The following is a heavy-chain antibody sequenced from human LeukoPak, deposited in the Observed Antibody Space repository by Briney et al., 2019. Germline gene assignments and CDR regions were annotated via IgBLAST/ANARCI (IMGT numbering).Heavy chain of an antibody. Sequence: QTGGSLRLSCAASGFTFSTYAVGWVRQAPGKGLEWVSTISGSGDSTYYADSVKGRFTISRDNSKDTLYLQMSSVRVDDTAVYYCARDRGRYYDSRGFYWGYYFDSWGQGILVTVST. D-gene: IGHD3-22*01. CDR1: GFTFSTYA. CDR2: ISGSGDST. CDR3: ARDRGRYYDSRGFYWGYYFDS. J-gene: IGHJ4*02. V-gene: IGHV3-23*01.